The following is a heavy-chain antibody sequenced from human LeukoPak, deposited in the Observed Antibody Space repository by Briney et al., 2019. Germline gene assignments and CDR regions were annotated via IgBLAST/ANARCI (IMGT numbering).Heavy chain of an antibody. CDR1: GFTFSSYG. V-gene: IGHV3-30*18. Sequence: GGSLRLSCAASGFTFSSYGMHWVRQAPGKGLEWVAVISYDGSNKYYADSVKGRFTISRDNSKNTLYLQMNSLRAEGTAVYYCAKDGRGGSSGWYEVGYFDYWGQGTLVTVSS. CDR3: AKDGRGGSSGWYEVGYFDY. J-gene: IGHJ4*02. D-gene: IGHD6-19*01. CDR2: ISYDGSNK.